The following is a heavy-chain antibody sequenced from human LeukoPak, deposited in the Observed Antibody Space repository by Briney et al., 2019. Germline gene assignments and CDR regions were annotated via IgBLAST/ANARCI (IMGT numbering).Heavy chain of an antibody. D-gene: IGHD3-9*01. V-gene: IGHV5-51*01. CDR2: IFPGESHI. CDR3: GTYNLRGCRNGNCNRSFFYYGMDV. Sequence: GESLKISCKGFGYSFRDYWIGWVRQMPGKDLEWMGIIFPGESHINYSPTFEGRVTISADESINTAYLQWSGLTASDTATYYCGTYNLRGCRNGNCNRSFFYYGMDVWGQGTAVTVSS. CDR1: GYSFRDYW. J-gene: IGHJ6*02.